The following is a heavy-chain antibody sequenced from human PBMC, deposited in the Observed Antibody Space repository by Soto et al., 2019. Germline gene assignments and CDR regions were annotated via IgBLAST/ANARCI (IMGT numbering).Heavy chain of an antibody. V-gene: IGHV3-48*03. J-gene: IGHJ5*02. CDR2: ISTSSGAI. CDR1: GCTFSSYY. Sequence: GGSHRLSCEVSGCTFSSYYMNWVRHAPGKGLEWISYISTSSGAIFYADSVKGRFTISRDNSKNSLYLQMNNLRAEDTAVYYCATDRVSMVTGLTYRIETWGKGTLGTVSS. CDR3: ATDRVSMVTGLTYRIET. D-gene: IGHD5-18*01.